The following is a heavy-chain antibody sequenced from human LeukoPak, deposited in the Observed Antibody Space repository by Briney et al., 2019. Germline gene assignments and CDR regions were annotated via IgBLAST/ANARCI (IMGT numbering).Heavy chain of an antibody. CDR3: ARSRMDSSGYYSVY. Sequence: SQTLSLTCTVSGGSISSGGYYWSWIRQHPGKGLEWIGYIYYSGSTNYNPSLKSRVTISVDTSKNQFSLKLSSVTAADTAVYYCARSRMDSSGYYSVYWGQGTLVTVSS. CDR1: GGSISSGGYY. V-gene: IGHV4-61*08. D-gene: IGHD3-22*01. J-gene: IGHJ4*02. CDR2: IYYSGST.